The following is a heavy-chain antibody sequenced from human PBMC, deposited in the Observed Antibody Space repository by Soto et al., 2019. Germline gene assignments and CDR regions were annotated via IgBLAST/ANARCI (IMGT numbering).Heavy chain of an antibody. CDR2: ISYDGSNK. V-gene: IGHV3-30*18. CDR3: AKALAVAGPFDY. D-gene: IGHD6-19*01. J-gene: IGHJ4*02. Sequence: QVQLVESGGGVVQPGRSLRLSCAASGFTFSSYGMHWVRQAPGKGLEWVAVISYDGSNKYYADSVKGRFTSSRDNSKNTLYLQMNSLRAEDTAVYYCAKALAVAGPFDYWGQGTLVTVSS. CDR1: GFTFSSYG.